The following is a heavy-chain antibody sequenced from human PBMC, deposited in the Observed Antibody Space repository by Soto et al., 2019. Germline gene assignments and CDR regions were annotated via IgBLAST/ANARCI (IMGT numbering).Heavy chain of an antibody. CDR2: ISANGDNV. D-gene: IGHD4-17*01. CDR3: AKDMKWGGMTTIHYFDS. CDR1: GFTVEGYA. V-gene: IGHV3-9*01. J-gene: IGHJ4*02. Sequence: GGSLILSCVASGFTVEGYARHWVRQAPGKGLEWVSGISANGDNVDYADSVKGRFTVSRDNAKNSLFLQMNSLRPEDTALYYCAKDMKWGGMTTIHYFDSWGQGTQVTVSS.